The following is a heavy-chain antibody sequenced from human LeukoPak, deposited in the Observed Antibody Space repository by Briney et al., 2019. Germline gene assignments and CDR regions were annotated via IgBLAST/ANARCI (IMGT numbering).Heavy chain of an antibody. CDR2: INSDGSTT. Sequence: GGSLRLSCAASGFTFSSYWMHWVRQAPGKGLVWVSRINSDGSTTTYADSVKGRFTISRDNAKNSLYLQMNSLRAEDTALYYCARGTTVTFHDAFDIWGRGTVVTVSS. J-gene: IGHJ3*02. CDR1: GFTFSSYW. CDR3: ARGTTVTFHDAFDI. D-gene: IGHD4-17*01. V-gene: IGHV3-74*01.